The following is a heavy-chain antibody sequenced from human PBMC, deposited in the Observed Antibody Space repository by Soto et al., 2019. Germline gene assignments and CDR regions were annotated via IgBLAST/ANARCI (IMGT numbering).Heavy chain of an antibody. D-gene: IGHD6-25*01. J-gene: IGHJ5*02. CDR2: INANNGGA. Sequence: ASVKVSCKASGYTFTDYHIHWVRQAPGQGLEFMGWINANNGGAGSTQQFQGRVTVTRDTSITTVYMELSNLRSDDTAVYYCAREGGSETLQPSYNWFDTWGQGTLVTVSS. CDR1: GYTFTDYH. CDR3: AREGGSETLQPSYNWFDT. V-gene: IGHV1-2*02.